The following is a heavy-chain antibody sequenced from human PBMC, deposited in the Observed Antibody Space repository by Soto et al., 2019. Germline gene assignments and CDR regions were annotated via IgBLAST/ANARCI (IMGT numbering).Heavy chain of an antibody. J-gene: IGHJ5*02. V-gene: IGHV4-34*01. CDR1: GGSFSGYY. CDR2: INHSGST. CDR3: AAKGITGTNWFDP. D-gene: IGHD1-7*01. Sequence: LETLSLTCAVYGGSFSGYYWSWIRQPPGKGLEWIGEINHSGSTNYNPSLKSRVTISVDTSKNQFSLKLSSVTAADTAVYYCAAKGITGTNWFDPWGQGTLVTVSS.